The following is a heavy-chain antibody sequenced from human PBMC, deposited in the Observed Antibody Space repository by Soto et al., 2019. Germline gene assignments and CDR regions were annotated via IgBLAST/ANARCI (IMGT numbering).Heavy chain of an antibody. J-gene: IGHJ3*02. CDR2: IIPNDGST. CDR3: AREGYSSGGDAFDI. D-gene: IGHD6-19*01. CDR1: RFAYACYA. Sequence: SKARRFAYACYAICWLHHDNGQGLEWVGWIIPNDGSTNYAQKFQGRVTMTTDTSTSTAYMELRSLRSDDTAVYYCAREGYSSGGDAFDIWGQGTMVTVSS. V-gene: IGHV1-18*01.